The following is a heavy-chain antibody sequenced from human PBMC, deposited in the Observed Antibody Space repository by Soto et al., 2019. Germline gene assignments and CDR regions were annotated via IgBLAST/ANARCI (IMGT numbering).Heavy chain of an antibody. CDR1: GFTFSSYS. CDR2: ISSSSSTI. J-gene: IGHJ4*02. Sequence: GGSLRLSCAASGFTFSSYSMNWVRQAPGKGLEWVSYISSSSSTIYYADSVKGRFTISRDNAKNSLYLQMNSLRAEDTAVYYCARDGSTFIVLFDYWGQGTLVTVSS. D-gene: IGHD2-15*01. CDR3: ARDGSTFIVLFDY. V-gene: IGHV3-48*01.